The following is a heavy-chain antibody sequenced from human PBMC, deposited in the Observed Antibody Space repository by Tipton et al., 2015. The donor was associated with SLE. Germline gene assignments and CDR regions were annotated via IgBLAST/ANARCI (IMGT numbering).Heavy chain of an antibody. CDR3: AKDRQSIAAAATFDN. Sequence: GSLRLSCAESGFTFSRYGMHWVRQAPGKGLEWVAFIGYDGSNKYYADSVKGRFTISRDNSKNTLYLQMNSLRAEDTAVYYCAKDRQSIAAAATFDNWGQGTLVTVSS. V-gene: IGHV3-30*02. J-gene: IGHJ4*02. CDR1: GFTFSRYG. D-gene: IGHD6-13*01. CDR2: IGYDGSNK.